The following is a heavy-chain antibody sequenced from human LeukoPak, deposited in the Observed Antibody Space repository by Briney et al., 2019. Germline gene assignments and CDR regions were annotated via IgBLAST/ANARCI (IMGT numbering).Heavy chain of an antibody. D-gene: IGHD6-13*01. Sequence: ASVKVSCKASGYTFTGYYMRWVRQAPGQGLEWMGRTNPNSGGTNYAQKFQGRVTMTRDTSISTAYMELSRLRSDDTAVYYCARDLDSSSWTDYWGQGTLVTVSS. CDR1: GYTFTGYY. CDR3: ARDLDSSSWTDY. V-gene: IGHV1-2*06. CDR2: TNPNSGGT. J-gene: IGHJ4*02.